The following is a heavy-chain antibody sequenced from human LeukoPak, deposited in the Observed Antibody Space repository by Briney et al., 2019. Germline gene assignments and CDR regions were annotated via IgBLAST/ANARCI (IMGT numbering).Heavy chain of an antibody. CDR2: INTDGSTT. V-gene: IGHV3-74*01. CDR3: VRSQSGRSGLFEH. J-gene: IGHJ4*01. D-gene: IGHD6-19*01. CDR1: GFTFSSDW. Sequence: GGSLRLSCPASGFTFSSDWMHWVRQAPGKGLVWVSRINTDGSTTNYADSVRGRFTISRDNGRNTLYLQMSSLRVEDTAVYYCVRSQSGRSGLFEHWGQGTLVTVSS.